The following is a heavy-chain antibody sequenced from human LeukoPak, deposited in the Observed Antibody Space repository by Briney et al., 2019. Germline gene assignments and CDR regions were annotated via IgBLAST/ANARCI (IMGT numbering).Heavy chain of an antibody. V-gene: IGHV3-30*18. D-gene: IGHD1-1*01. CDR1: GFTFSSYA. J-gene: IGHJ6*02. Sequence: PGGSLRLSCAASGFTFSSYAMSWVRQAPGKGLEWVAVISYDGSNKYYADSVKGRFTISRDNSKNTLYLQMNSLRAEDTAVYYCAKEVPSVADLYYYYGMDVWGQGTTVTVSS. CDR2: ISYDGSNK. CDR3: AKEVPSVADLYYYYGMDV.